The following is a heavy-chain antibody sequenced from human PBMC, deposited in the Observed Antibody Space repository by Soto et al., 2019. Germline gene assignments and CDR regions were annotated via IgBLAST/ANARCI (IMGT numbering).Heavy chain of an antibody. J-gene: IGHJ6*02. D-gene: IGHD3-3*01. CDR2: IIPIFGTA. CDR3: ARNDFXSGDKEDPPYYYGMDV. Sequence: SGKVSCKASVGSSSRYAISWVRPAPGQGLEWMGGIIPIFGTANYAQKFQGRVTITADESTSTAYMELSSLRSEDTAVYYCARNDFXSGDKEDPPYYYGMDVWGQGTTVTVS. CDR1: VGSSSRYA. V-gene: IGHV1-69*01.